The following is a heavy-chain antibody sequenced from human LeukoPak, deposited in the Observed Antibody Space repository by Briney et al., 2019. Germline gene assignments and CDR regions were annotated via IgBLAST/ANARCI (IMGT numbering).Heavy chain of an antibody. V-gene: IGHV1-69*05. J-gene: IGHJ3*02. Sequence: SVKVSCKASGGTFSSSAISWVRQAPGQGLEWMGGIIPIFGTANYAQKFQGRVTITTDESTSTAYMELSSLRSEDTAVYYCAREPQIVVVVAATGIGAFDIWGQGTMVTVSS. CDR1: GGTFSSSA. CDR3: AREPQIVVVVAATGIGAFDI. D-gene: IGHD2-15*01. CDR2: IIPIFGTA.